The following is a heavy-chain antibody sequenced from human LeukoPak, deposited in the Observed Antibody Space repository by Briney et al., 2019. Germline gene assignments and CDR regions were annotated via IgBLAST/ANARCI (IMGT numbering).Heavy chain of an antibody. Sequence: TGGSLRLSCAASGFTFNNYAMNWVRQAPGKGLEWVSVITSSGSTYYADSVKGRFTISRDNSKNTLYLQMNSLRAEDTAIYYCAKDLYGDYDFDCWGREPWSPSPQ. CDR3: AKDLYGDYDFDC. V-gene: IGHV3-23*01. CDR2: ITSSGST. D-gene: IGHD4-17*01. J-gene: IGHJ4*02. CDR1: GFTFNNYA.